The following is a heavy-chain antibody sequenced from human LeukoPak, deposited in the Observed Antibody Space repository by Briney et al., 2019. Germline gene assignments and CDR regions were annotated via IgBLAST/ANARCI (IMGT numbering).Heavy chain of an antibody. Sequence: ASVKVSCKVSGYTLTELSMHWVRQAPGKGLERMGGFDPEDGETIYAQKFQGRVTMTRNTSISTAYMELSSLRSEDTAVYYCARVEGGIAVAGDAFDIWGQGTMVTVSS. J-gene: IGHJ3*02. V-gene: IGHV1-24*01. CDR2: FDPEDGET. D-gene: IGHD6-19*01. CDR1: GYTLTELS. CDR3: ARVEGGIAVAGDAFDI.